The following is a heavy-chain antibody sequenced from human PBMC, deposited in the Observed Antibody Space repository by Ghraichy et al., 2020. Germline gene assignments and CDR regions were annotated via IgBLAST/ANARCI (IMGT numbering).Heavy chain of an antibody. J-gene: IGHJ6*02. CDR1: GDSVSSNSAA. V-gene: IGHV6-1*01. D-gene: IGHD4-23*01. CDR3: ARDHNSPQTTVVTPGSYYSTGMDV. CDR2: TYYRSKWYN. Sequence: SETLSLTCAISGDSVSSNSAAWNWIRQSPSRGLEWLGRTYYRSKWYNDYAVSVKSRISINPDTSKNQFSLQLNSVTPEDTAVYYCARDHNSPQTTVVTPGSYYSTGMDVWGQGTTVTVSS.